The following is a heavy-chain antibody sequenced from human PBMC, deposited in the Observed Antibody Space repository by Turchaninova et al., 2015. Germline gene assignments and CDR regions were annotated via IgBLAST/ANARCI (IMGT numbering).Heavy chain of an antibody. CDR1: GFSFRNYY. Sequence: QLRLVDLGGGWFELGGSLGSHGAASGFSFRNYYMAVIRQAPGKGLEWVAYSSGSNRHTTYADSVKCRFTISRDNAKNSVHLQMNSLRTEDTAVYYCARDPLSDDAFDIWGRGTMVTVSS. CDR2: SSGSNRHT. CDR3: ARDPLSDDAFDI. J-gene: IGHJ3*02. V-gene: IGHV3-11*06.